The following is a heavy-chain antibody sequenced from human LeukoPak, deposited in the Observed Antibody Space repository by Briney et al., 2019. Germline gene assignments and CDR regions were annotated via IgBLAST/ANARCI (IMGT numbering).Heavy chain of an antibody. D-gene: IGHD3-10*01. V-gene: IGHV3-30-3*01. Sequence: GGSLRLSCAASGFTFSSYAMHWVRQAPGKGLEWVAVISYDGSNKYYADSVKGRFTISRDNSKNTLYLQMNSLRAEDTAVYYCARGGSGSHLRYWGQGTPVTVSS. CDR3: ARGGSGSHLRY. CDR1: GFTFSSYA. CDR2: ISYDGSNK. J-gene: IGHJ4*02.